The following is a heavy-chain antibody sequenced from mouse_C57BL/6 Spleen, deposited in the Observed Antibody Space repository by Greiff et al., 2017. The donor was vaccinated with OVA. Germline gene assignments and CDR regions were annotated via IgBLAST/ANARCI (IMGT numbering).Heavy chain of an antibody. CDR1: GFTFSDYG. J-gene: IGHJ2*01. CDR2: ISSGSSTI. CDR3: ARREYYFDY. V-gene: IGHV5-17*01. Sequence: EVKLMESGGGLVKPGGSQKLSCAASGFTFSDYGMHWVRQAPEKGLEWVAYISSGSSTIYYADTVKGRFTISRDNAKNTLFLQMTSLRSEDTAMYYCARREYYFDYWGQGTTLTVSS.